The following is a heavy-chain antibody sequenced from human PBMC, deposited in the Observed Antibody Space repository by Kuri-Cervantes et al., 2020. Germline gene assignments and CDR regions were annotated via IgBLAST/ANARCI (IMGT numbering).Heavy chain of an antibody. V-gene: IGHV3-33*08. J-gene: IGHJ4*02. CDR2: IKQDGSEK. Sequence: GGSLRLSCAASGFTFSSYAMHWVRQAPGKGLEWVANIKQDGSEKYYADSVKGRFTISRDNSKNTLYLQMNSLRAEDTAVYYCARDLGIVGALYYFDYWGQGTLVTVSS. D-gene: IGHD1-26*01. CDR1: GFTFSSYA. CDR3: ARDLGIVGALYYFDY.